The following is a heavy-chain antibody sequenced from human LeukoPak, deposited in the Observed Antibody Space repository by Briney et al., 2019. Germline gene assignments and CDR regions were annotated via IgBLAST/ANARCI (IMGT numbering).Heavy chain of an antibody. CDR3: AKDINWGFDY. V-gene: IGHV3-21*01. CDR1: GFTFSSYS. Sequence: GGSLRLSCAASGFTFSSYSMNWVRQAPGKGLEWVSSISNSSSYIYYADSVKGRFTISRDNAKNSLYLQMNSLRAEDTAVYYCAKDINWGFDYWGQGTLVTVSS. CDR2: ISNSSSYI. J-gene: IGHJ4*02. D-gene: IGHD7-27*01.